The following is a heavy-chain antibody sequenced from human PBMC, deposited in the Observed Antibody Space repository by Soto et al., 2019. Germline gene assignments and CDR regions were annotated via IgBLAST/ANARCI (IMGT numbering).Heavy chain of an antibody. J-gene: IGHJ4*02. CDR1: GFTFSIYA. CDR3: ANVRGPRRHWFIGPFDY. CDR2: ISYDGTKT. D-gene: IGHD3-10*01. Sequence: VQLVESGGGVVQPGRSLRVSCAASGFTFSIYAMHWVRQAPGTGLEWVAVISYDGTKTYYADSVKDRFTISRDNSENMAYLQMNMRRYEETAVNYCANVRGPRRHWFIGPFDYWGQGSLVSVSP. V-gene: IGHV3-30*18.